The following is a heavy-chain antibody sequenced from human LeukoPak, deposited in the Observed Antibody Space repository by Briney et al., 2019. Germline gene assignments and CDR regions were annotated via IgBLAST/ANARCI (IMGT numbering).Heavy chain of an antibody. CDR3: ARDSSGYLV. J-gene: IGHJ4*02. V-gene: IGHV4-38-2*02. CDR1: GYSISSGYY. Sequence: SETLSLTCTVSGYSISSGYYWGWIRQPPGKGLEWIGSIYHSGSTYYNPSPKSRVTISVDTSKNQFSLKLSSVTAADTAVYYCARDSSGYLVWGQGTLVTVSS. CDR2: IYHSGST. D-gene: IGHD3-22*01.